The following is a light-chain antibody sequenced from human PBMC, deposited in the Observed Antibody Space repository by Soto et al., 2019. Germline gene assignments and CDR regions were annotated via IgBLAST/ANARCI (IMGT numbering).Light chain of an antibody. Sequence: EIVFTQSPGTLSLSPGERATLSCRASQSVSNNYLAWYQQKPGQAPRLLIYGASNRATGIPARFSGSGSGTEFTLTISSLQSEDSGVYYCQQYNKWPAEITFGQGTRLEI. CDR3: QQYNKWPAEIT. CDR1: QSVSNN. V-gene: IGKV3D-15*01. J-gene: IGKJ5*01. CDR2: GAS.